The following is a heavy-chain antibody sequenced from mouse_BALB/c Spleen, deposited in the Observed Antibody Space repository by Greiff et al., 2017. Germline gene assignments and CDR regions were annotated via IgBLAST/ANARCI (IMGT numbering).Heavy chain of an antibody. D-gene: IGHD1-1*01. Sequence: VMLVESGPGLVAPSQSLSITCTVSGFSLTGYGVNWVRQPPGKGLEWLGMIWGDGSTDYNSALKSRLSISKDNSKSQVFLKMNSLQTDDTARYYCARDRALLRFYYAMDYWGQGTSVTVSS. J-gene: IGHJ4*01. V-gene: IGHV2-6-7*01. CDR2: IWGDGST. CDR1: GFSLTGYG. CDR3: ARDRALLRFYYAMDY.